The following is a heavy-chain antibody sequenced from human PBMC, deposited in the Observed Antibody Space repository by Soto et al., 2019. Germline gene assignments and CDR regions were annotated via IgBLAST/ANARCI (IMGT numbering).Heavy chain of an antibody. CDR3: AALRPFSYCGGDCFDY. CDR1: GFTFTSSA. J-gene: IGHJ4*02. Sequence: AVKVSCKASGFTFTSSAVQWVRQARGQRLEWIGWIVVGSGNTNYAQKFQERVTITRDMSTSTAYMELSSLRSEDTAVYYCAALRPFSYCGGDCFDYWGQGTLVTVSS. CDR2: IVVGSGNT. D-gene: IGHD2-21*01. V-gene: IGHV1-58*01.